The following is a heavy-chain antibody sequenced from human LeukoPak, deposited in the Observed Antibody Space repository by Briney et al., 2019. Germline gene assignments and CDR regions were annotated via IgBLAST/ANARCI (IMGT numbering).Heavy chain of an antibody. J-gene: IGHJ4*02. D-gene: IGHD3-16*01. CDR3: VRGAAGLSLGY. CDR1: GFTFTTYG. V-gene: IGHV3-48*01. CDR2: ISDSGI. Sequence: GGSLRLSCATSGFTFTTYGMNWVRQAPGKGLEWVSYISDSGILYADSVKGRFTISRDNARNSLYLQMNSLRAEDTAMYYCVRGAAGLSLGYWGQGTLVTVSS.